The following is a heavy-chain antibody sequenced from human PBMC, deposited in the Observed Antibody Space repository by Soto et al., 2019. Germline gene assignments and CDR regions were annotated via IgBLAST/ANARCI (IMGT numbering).Heavy chain of an antibody. D-gene: IGHD2-21*01. V-gene: IGHV2-5*02. CDR3: AFAPLHDCNRWFFDF. CDR1: GFSLSSSVGA. Sequence: QITLKESGPMLIRPTQTLTLTCTFSGFSLSSSVGAVGWIRQPPGKALEWLALISWDDDEAYSPSLKNTLTNTGYTPNTLAVHTPTTAGPVAAATYLCAFAPLHDCNRWFFDFWGLGTLVTVST. CDR2: ISWDDDE. J-gene: IGHJ4*02.